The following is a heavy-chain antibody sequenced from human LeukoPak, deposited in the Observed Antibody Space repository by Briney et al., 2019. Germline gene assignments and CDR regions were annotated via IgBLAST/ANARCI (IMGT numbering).Heavy chain of an antibody. V-gene: IGHV4-59*08. CDR1: GGSISTYY. CDR3: ARSWGMPPYYFDY. D-gene: IGHD2-8*01. Sequence: SETLSLTCNVSGGSISTYYWSWIRPPPGKGLEWIGYVYYTGSSKYNPSLKSRVGISVDTSKNQYSLKLRSVTAADTAVYYCARSWGMPPYYFDYWGQGTLVTVSS. J-gene: IGHJ4*02. CDR2: VYYTGSS.